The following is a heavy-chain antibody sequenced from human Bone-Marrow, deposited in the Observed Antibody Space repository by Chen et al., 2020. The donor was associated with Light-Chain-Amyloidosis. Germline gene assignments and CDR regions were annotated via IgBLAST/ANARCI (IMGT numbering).Heavy chain of an antibody. D-gene: IGHD2-21*01. CDR3: AKDCGGVGHYYYYYGMDV. CDR1: GFTFSSYG. CDR2: ISYDGSNK. V-gene: IGHV3-30*18. J-gene: IGHJ6*02. Sequence: QVQLVESGGGVVHPGRSLRLSCAASGFTFSSYGMHWVRQAPGKGLEWVAVISYDGSNKYYADSVKGRFTISRDNSKNTLYLQMNSLRAEDTAVYYCAKDCGGVGHYYYYYGMDVWGQGTTVTVSS.